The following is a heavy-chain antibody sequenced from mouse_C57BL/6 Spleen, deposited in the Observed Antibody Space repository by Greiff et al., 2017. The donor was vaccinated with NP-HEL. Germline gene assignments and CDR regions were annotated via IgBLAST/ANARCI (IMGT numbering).Heavy chain of an antibody. Sequence: VQLQQPGTELVKPGASVKLSCKASGYTFTSYWMHWVKQRPGQGLEWIGNINPSNGGTNYNEKFKSKATLTVDKSSSTAYMQLSSLTSEDSAVYYCARYDYDKDYAMDYWGQGTSVTVSS. CDR3: ARYDYDKDYAMDY. D-gene: IGHD2-4*01. J-gene: IGHJ4*01. CDR1: GYTFTSYW. CDR2: INPSNGGT. V-gene: IGHV1-53*01.